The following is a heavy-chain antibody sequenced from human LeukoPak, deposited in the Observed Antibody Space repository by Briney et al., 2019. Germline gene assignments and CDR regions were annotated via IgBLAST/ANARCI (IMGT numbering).Heavy chain of an antibody. J-gene: IGHJ6*03. V-gene: IGHV1-2*02. D-gene: IGHD2-8*01. Sequence: GASVKVSCKASGYTLTGYYIHWVRQAPGQGLEWMGWINPNSVVTNYAKKFQGRVTMTKDTSISTVYMELSRLRSDDTAVYYCAKNGAPGPHYYYMDVWGTGTTVTVSS. CDR3: AKNGAPGPHYYYMDV. CDR2: INPNSVVT. CDR1: GYTLTGYY.